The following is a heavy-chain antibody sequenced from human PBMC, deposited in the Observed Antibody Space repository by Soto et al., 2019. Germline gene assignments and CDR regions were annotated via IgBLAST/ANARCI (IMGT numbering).Heavy chain of an antibody. CDR2: IYSSGNA. Sequence: QVQLQESGPGLVKPSETVSLICTVSGDSISGYYWSWIRQPAGKGLEWIGRIYSSGNANYNPCLKSRLSVSVDMSKDQFSVKVTSVTAADTAMYNCARGDVFDLWGQGTKVTVSS. J-gene: IGHJ3*01. CDR3: ARGDVFDL. V-gene: IGHV4-4*07. CDR1: GDSISGYY.